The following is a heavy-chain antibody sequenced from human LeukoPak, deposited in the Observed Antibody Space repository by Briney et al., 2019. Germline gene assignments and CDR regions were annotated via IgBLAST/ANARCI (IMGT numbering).Heavy chain of an antibody. V-gene: IGHV3-48*04. CDR2: ISSSSSTI. CDR1: GFTFSSYS. D-gene: IGHD3-10*02. J-gene: IGHJ6*02. CDR3: ARGLFGELLWGRYGMDV. Sequence: GGSLRLSCAASGFTFSSYSMNWVRQAPGKGLEWVSYISSSSSTIYYADSVKGRFTISRDNAKNSLYLQMNSLRAEDTAVYYCARGLFGELLWGRYGMDVWGHGTTVTVSS.